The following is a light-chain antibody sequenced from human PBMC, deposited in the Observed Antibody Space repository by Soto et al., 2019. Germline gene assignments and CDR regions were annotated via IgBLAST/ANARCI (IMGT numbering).Light chain of an antibody. CDR2: DTS. J-gene: IGKJ4*01. Sequence: EVVLTQAPATLSMAPGEIATLSCRASQFLSSYLAWYQQKPGQPPRLLIYDTSNRATGIPARFSGSGSGTDFTLTITRLEPEDFAVYYCQQYGSSPLTFGGGTKVDI. CDR3: QQYGSSPLT. CDR1: QFLSSY. V-gene: IGKV3-20*01.